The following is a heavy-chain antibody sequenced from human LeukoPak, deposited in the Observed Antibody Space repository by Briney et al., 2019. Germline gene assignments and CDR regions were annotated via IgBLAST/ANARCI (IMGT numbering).Heavy chain of an antibody. CDR3: AKGGRAGGSITMIRGVRSDYYYMDV. CDR1: GFSFSTYN. Sequence: GGSLRLSCEASGFSFSTYNMNWVRQAPGQRLEWISSITSSSRYVFYADSVRGRFTISRDNTKNSLYLQMNSLRAEDTAVYYCAKGGRAGGSITMIRGVRSDYYYMDVWGKGTTVTISS. D-gene: IGHD3-10*01. CDR2: ITSSSRYV. V-gene: IGHV3-21*04. J-gene: IGHJ6*03.